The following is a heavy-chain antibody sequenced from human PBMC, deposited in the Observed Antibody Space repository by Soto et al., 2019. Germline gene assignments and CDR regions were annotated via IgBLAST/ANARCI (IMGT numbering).Heavy chain of an antibody. CDR2: ISGGGYTA. D-gene: IGHD5-12*01. V-gene: IGHV3-23*01. CDR1: GLSSRSLA. Sequence: EVQLLESGGGLVRPGGSLTISCVVSGLSSRSLAMYWVRQAPGRGLEWVAGISGGGYTAYYPDSVRGRFIISRDNSKNTVYLQIDILRVDDTAVYYCAKAQGVVTIKSNFDYWGQGTLVTVAS. CDR3: AKAQGVVTIKSNFDY. J-gene: IGHJ4*02.